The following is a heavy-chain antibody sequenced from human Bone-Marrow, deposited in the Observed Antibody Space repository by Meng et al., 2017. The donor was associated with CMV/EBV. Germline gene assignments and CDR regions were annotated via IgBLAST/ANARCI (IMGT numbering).Heavy chain of an antibody. Sequence: GGSLRLSCTASGFTFSSCWMSWVRQAPGKGLELVANRKQDGSEKYYVDSVKGRLTSSRDNAKNSLYLQMTSLRAEDTAVYYCASERTYRSPYYYYYGMAVWGQGNTVTIAS. V-gene: IGHV3-7*01. CDR3: ASERTYRSPYYYYYGMAV. D-gene: IGHD1-1*01. CDR1: GFTFSSCW. CDR2: RKQDGSEK. J-gene: IGHJ6*02.